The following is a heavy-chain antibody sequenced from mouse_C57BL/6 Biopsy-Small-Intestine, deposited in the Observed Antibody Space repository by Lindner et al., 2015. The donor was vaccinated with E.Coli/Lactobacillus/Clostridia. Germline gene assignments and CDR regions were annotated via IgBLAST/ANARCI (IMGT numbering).Heavy chain of an antibody. CDR1: GYTFTSYY. J-gene: IGHJ4*01. CDR2: FNPGGTGT. V-gene: IGHV1S61*01. CDR3: ARSHQKGLEH. Sequence: SVKVSCKASGYTFTSYYIHWVRQAPGQGLEWMGIFNPGGTGTRYAQRFQGRITMTRDTSTITVFMELSSLTSDDTAVYYCARSHQKGLEHWGQGTLVTVSS. D-gene: IGHD3-3*01.